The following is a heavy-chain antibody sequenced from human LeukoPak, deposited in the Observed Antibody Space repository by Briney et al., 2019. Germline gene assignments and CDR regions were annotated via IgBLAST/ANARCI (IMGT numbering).Heavy chain of an antibody. CDR2: ISGSGGST. Sequence: GGSLRLSCAASGFTFSSYAMSWVRQAPGKRLEWVSAISGSGGSTYYADSVKGRFTISRDNSKNTLYLQMNSLRAEDTAVYYCAKAPGGSYSYYFDYWGQGTLVTVSS. V-gene: IGHV3-23*01. CDR3: AKAPGGSYSYYFDY. J-gene: IGHJ4*02. CDR1: GFTFSSYA. D-gene: IGHD1-26*01.